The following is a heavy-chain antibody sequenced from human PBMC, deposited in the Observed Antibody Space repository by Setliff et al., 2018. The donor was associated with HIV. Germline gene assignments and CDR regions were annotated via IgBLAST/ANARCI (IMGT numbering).Heavy chain of an antibody. J-gene: IGHJ6*03. CDR3: ARISVASRYNSDMDV. D-gene: IGHD5-12*01. CDR2: IRSDETNK. V-gene: IGHV3-30*02. CDR1: GFTFSRFG. Sequence: PGGSLRLSCSASGFTFSRFGMHWIRQAPGKGLEWVAFIRSDETNKYYSDSVKGRFTVSRDTSKNTLFLQINSLRPEDTAVYYCARISVASRYNSDMDVWGKGTTVTVSS.